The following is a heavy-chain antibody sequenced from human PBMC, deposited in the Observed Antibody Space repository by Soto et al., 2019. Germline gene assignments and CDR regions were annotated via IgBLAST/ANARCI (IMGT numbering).Heavy chain of an antibody. CDR1: GFTFSSYA. CDR3: AKTLPGHCTNGVCYGDYYYYGMDV. CDR2: ISGSGGST. V-gene: IGHV3-23*01. Sequence: GGSLRLSCAASGFTFSSYAMSWVRQAPGKGLEWVSAISGSGGSTYYADSVKGRFTISRDNSKNTLYLQMNSLRAEDTAVYYCAKTLPGHCTNGVCYGDYYYYGMDVWGQGTTVTVSS. J-gene: IGHJ6*02. D-gene: IGHD2-8*01.